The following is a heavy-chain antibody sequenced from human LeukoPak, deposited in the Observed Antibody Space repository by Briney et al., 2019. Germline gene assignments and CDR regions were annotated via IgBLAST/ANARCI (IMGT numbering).Heavy chain of an antibody. CDR1: GFTFSSYA. Sequence: PGGSLRLSCAASGFTFSSYAVYWVRQAPGRGLEWVSSNSGGSTYYADSVKGRFTISRDNSKNTLYLQMNSLRAEDTAAYYCAKDLGSSGWYIDYWGQGTLVTVSS. J-gene: IGHJ4*02. V-gene: IGHV3-23*01. D-gene: IGHD6-19*01. CDR2: NSGGST. CDR3: AKDLGSSGWYIDY.